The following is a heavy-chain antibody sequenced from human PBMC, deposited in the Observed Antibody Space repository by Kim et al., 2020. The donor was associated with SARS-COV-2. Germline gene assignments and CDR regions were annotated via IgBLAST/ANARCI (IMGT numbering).Heavy chain of an antibody. CDR2: KT. D-gene: IGHD2-15*01. J-gene: IGHJ5*02. Sequence: KTNYSQRFQGRVTITRDTSASTTYMELSSLRSEDTGIYYCARGWSATGIDPWGQGTLVTVSS. CDR3: ARGWSATGIDP. V-gene: IGHV1-3*01.